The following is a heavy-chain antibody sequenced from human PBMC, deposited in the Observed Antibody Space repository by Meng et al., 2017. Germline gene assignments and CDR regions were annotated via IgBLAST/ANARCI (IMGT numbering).Heavy chain of an antibody. Sequence: GSLRLSCAASGFTFSSYSMNWVRQAPGKGLEWVSSISSSSSYIYYADSVKGRFTISRDNAKNSLYLQMNSLRAEDTAVYYCARIDAYYYGSGSSDYWGQGTLVTVSS. J-gene: IGHJ4*02. D-gene: IGHD3-10*01. CDR2: ISSSSSYI. CDR1: GFTFSSYS. V-gene: IGHV3-21*01. CDR3: ARIDAYYYGSGSSDY.